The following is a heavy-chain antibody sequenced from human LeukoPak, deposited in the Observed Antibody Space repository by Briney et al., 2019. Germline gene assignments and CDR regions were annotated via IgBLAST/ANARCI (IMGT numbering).Heavy chain of an antibody. CDR3: AKGGTWGTYYFDY. CDR2: ISGSGGNT. D-gene: IGHD2-15*01. J-gene: IGHJ4*02. V-gene: IGHV3-23*01. Sequence: PGGSLRLSCATSGFTFSSYAMGWVRQAPGKGLEWVSAISGSGGNTYYADSVRGRFTISRDNSQNTLCLQMNSLRAEDTAVYYCAKGGTWGTYYFDYWGQGTLVTVSS. CDR1: GFTFSSYA.